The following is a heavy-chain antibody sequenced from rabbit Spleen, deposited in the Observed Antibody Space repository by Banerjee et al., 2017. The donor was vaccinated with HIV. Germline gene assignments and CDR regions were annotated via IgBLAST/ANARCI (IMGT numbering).Heavy chain of an antibody. CDR3: ARDLVGVIGWNFYL. J-gene: IGHJ4*01. V-gene: IGHV1S45*01. CDR1: GFSLNNNYV. CDR2: IYINSGTS. Sequence: QEQLEESGGGLVKPEGSLTLTCKASGFSLNNNYVMRWVRQAPGKGLEWIATIYINSGTSYYATWAKGRFTISRTSSTTVTLRMTSLTAADRATYFCARDLVGVIGWNFYLWGQGTLVTVS. D-gene: IGHD1-1*01.